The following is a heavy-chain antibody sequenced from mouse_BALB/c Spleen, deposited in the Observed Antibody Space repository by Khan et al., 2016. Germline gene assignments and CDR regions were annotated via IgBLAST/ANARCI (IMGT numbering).Heavy chain of an antibody. CDR2: IRYSGST. CDR1: GYSITSDYA. Sequence: EVQLQESGPGLVKPSQSLSLTCTVTGYSITSDYAWNWIRQFPGNKLEWMGYIRYSGSTSYNPSLKSRISITRDTSKNQFFLQLNSVTIEDTATYFCASRMNGWFVYWGQGTLVTVSA. CDR3: ASRMNGWFVY. V-gene: IGHV3-2*02. J-gene: IGHJ3*01.